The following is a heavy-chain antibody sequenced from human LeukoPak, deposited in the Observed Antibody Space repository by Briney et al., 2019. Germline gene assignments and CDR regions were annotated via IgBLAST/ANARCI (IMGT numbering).Heavy chain of an antibody. CDR2: IYSGGNT. D-gene: IGHD6-13*01. J-gene: IGHJ4*02. CDR1: GFTVSSNY. Sequence: GGSLRLSCAASGFTVSSNYMSWVRQAPGKGLEWVSVIYSGGNTFYADSVKGRFTISRDSSKNTVHLQMNSLRVEDTAVYYCARDDSIAAAGPTFDYWGQGTLVTVSS. CDR3: ARDDSIAAAGPTFDY. V-gene: IGHV3-66*01.